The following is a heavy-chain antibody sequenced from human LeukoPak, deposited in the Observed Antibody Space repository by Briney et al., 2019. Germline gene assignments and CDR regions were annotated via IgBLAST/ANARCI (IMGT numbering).Heavy chain of an antibody. V-gene: IGHV3-64*01. CDR3: ARGGRGNTSGSYSL. CDR1: GFTFSSYA. D-gene: IGHD3-10*01. CDR2: ISSNGGST. Sequence: GGSLRLSCAASGFTFSSYAMHCVRQAPGKGLEYVSAISSNGGSTYYANSVKGRFTISRDNSKNTLYLQMGSLRAEDMAVYYCARGGRGNTSGSYSLWGQGTLVTVSS. J-gene: IGHJ4*02.